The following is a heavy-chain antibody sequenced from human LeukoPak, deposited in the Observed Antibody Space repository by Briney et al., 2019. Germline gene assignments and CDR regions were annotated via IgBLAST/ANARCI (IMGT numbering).Heavy chain of an antibody. CDR1: GGSISTSNYY. CDR3: AREYGYSSSWYRRAGAFDI. J-gene: IGHJ3*02. CDR2: IYYSGST. V-gene: IGHV4-39*07. Sequence: SETLSLTCTVSGGSISTSNYYWGWIRQPPGKGLEWIGSIYYSGSTYYNPSLKSRVTISVDTSKNQFSLKLSSVTAADTAVYYCAREYGYSSSWYRRAGAFDIWGQGTMVTVSS. D-gene: IGHD6-13*01.